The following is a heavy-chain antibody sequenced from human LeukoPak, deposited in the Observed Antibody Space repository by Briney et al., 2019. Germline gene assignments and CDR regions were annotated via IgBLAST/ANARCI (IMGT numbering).Heavy chain of an antibody. CDR1: EFTFSSYA. CDR2: ISGSGGST. CDR3: AKDRIEGDPVWLFDY. D-gene: IGHD3-16*01. V-gene: IGHV3-23*01. J-gene: IGHJ4*02. Sequence: GGSLRLSCAASEFTFSSYAMHWVRQAPGKGLEWVSAISGSGGSTYYADSVKGRFTISRDNSKNTLYLQMNSLRAEDTAVYYCAKDRIEGDPVWLFDYWGQGTLVTVSS.